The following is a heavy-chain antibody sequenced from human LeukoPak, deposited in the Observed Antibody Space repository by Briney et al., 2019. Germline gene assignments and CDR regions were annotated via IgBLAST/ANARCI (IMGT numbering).Heavy chain of an antibody. Sequence: ASVKVSCKASGYTFTSYGISWVRQAPGQGLEWMGWINANSSNTNYAQKLQGRVTMTTDTSTTTAYMELRSLRADDTAVYYCARVKIFGVVIIDYWGQGTLVTVSS. CDR2: INANSSNT. CDR3: ARVKIFGVVIIDY. J-gene: IGHJ4*02. V-gene: IGHV1-18*01. CDR1: GYTFTSYG. D-gene: IGHD3-3*01.